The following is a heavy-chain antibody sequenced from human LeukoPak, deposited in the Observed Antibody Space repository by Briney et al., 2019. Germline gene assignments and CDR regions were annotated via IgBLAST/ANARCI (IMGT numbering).Heavy chain of an antibody. V-gene: IGHV4-61*02. CDR3: ARDTYISMFGVVSGAVDV. Sequence: SQTLSLTCTVSGGSVSSGSYYWTWIRQPAGKGLEWIGRIDSSGSTNYNPSLKSRVSISLDTSKNQFSLTLRSVTAADTAVYYCARDTYISMFGVVSGAVDVWGRGTTVNV. CDR2: IDSSGST. J-gene: IGHJ6*03. CDR1: GGSVSSGSYY. D-gene: IGHD3-3*01.